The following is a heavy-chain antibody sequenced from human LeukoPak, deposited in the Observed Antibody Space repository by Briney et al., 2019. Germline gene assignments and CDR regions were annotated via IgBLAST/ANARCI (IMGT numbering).Heavy chain of an antibody. CDR3: AKDRNSATVKFLVVITTNYYYYGMDV. J-gene: IGHJ6*02. Sequence: PGGSLRLSCAASGFTFSSYGMHWVRQAPGKGLEWVAVISYDGSNKYYADSVKGRFTISRDNSKNTLYLQMNSLRAEDTAVYYCAKDRNSATVKFLVVITTNYYYYGMDVWGQGTTVTVSS. D-gene: IGHD3-22*01. CDR1: GFTFSSYG. CDR2: ISYDGSNK. V-gene: IGHV3-30*18.